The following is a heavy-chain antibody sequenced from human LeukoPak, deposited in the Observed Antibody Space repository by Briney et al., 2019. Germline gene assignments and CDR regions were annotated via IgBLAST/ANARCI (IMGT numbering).Heavy chain of an antibody. J-gene: IGHJ6*03. CDR2: ISSSSSYI. V-gene: IGHV3-21*01. CDR3: ARVEDDSSGYYFYYYYYYMDV. D-gene: IGHD3-22*01. CDR1: GFTFSSYE. Sequence: PGGSLRLSCAASGFTFSSYEMNWVRQAPGKGLEWVSSISSSSSYIYYADSVKGRFTISRDNAKNSLYLQMNSLRAEDTAVYYCARVEDDSSGYYFYYYYYYMDVWGKGTTVTISS.